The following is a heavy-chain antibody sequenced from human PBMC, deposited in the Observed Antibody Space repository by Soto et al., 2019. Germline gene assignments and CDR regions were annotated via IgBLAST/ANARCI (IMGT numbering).Heavy chain of an antibody. D-gene: IGHD6-13*01. CDR2: MSGSGDGT. CDR1: GVSFRNYA. CDR3: ANGAAVVTFDY. J-gene: IGHJ4*02. Sequence: PGGAMGVSCASCGVSFRNYAVTGVRQAPGKGLDWVSGMSGSGDGTYYTESVKGRFTISRDNSKNTLYLQMNSLRAEDTALYSCANGAAVVTFDYSGQGTPVTVYS. V-gene: IGHV3-23*01.